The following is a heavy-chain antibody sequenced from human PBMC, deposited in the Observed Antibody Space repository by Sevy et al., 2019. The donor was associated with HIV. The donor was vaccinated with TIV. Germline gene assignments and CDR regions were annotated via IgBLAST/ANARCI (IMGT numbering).Heavy chain of an antibody. CDR1: GFTFSSYS. CDR3: ARAQYYDYVWGSYRTYYFDY. J-gene: IGHJ4*02. V-gene: IGHV3-48*01. Sequence: GGSLRLSCAASGFTFSSYSMNWVRQAPGKGLEWVSYISSSSSTIYYADSVKGRFTISRDNAKNSLYLQMNSLRAEDTAVYYCARAQYYDYVWGSYRTYYFDYWGQGTLVTVSS. D-gene: IGHD3-16*02. CDR2: ISSSSSTI.